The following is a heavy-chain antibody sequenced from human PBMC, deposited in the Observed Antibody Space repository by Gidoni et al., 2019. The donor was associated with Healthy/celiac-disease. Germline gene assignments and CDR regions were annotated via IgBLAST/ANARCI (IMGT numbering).Heavy chain of an antibody. J-gene: IGHJ1*01. Sequence: VELVQSGAEVKKPGSSVTVSCKASGGNFSSYAISWVRQAPVQVLEWMVRIIPILGIANYAQKFQGRVTITADKSTGTAYMELSSLRSEDSAVYYCARYFVYHWDQVTLVTVS. CDR2: IIPILGIA. V-gene: IGHV1-69*04. CDR1: GGNFSSYA. CDR3: ARYFVYH. D-gene: IGHD3-9*01.